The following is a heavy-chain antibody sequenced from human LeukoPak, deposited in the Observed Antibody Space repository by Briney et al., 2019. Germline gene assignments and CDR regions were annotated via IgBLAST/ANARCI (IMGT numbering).Heavy chain of an antibody. J-gene: IGHJ5*02. CDR1: GFTFSSYS. Sequence: GGSLRLSCAASGFTFSSYSINWVRQAPGKGLEWVSSISSSSSYIYYADSVKGRFTISRDNAKNSLYLQMNSLRAEDTAVYYCARSPLGFWFGELLPPPANWFDPWGQGTLVTVPS. CDR3: ARSPLGFWFGELLPPPANWFDP. CDR2: ISSSSSYI. D-gene: IGHD3-10*01. V-gene: IGHV3-21*01.